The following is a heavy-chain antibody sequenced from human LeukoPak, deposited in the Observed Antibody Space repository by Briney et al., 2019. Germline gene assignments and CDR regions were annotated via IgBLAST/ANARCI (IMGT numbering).Heavy chain of an antibody. J-gene: IGHJ4*02. CDR2: ISYDGSNK. CDR1: GFTFSSYG. Sequence: PGGSLRLSCAASGFTFSSYGMHWVRQAPGKGLEWVAVISYDGSNKYYADSVKGRFTISRDNSKNTLYLQMNSLRAEDTAVYYCAKGLGGSYWLSPSDYWGQGTLVTVSS. V-gene: IGHV3-30*18. CDR3: AKGLGGSYWLSPSDY. D-gene: IGHD1-26*01.